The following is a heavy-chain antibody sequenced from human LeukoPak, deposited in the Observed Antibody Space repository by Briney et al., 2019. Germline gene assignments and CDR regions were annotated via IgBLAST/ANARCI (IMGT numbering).Heavy chain of an antibody. CDR1: GGSVSDYY. Sequence: SETLSLTCTVSGGSVSDYYWSWIRQSPGKGLEWIGYIYYTGSTSYNPSLRSRVTMSADTSKNQFSLKLSSVTAADTAAYYCARHRGIAVAGSNFDYWGQGTLVTVSS. CDR3: ARHRGIAVAGSNFDY. CDR2: IYYTGST. V-gene: IGHV4-59*08. D-gene: IGHD6-19*01. J-gene: IGHJ4*02.